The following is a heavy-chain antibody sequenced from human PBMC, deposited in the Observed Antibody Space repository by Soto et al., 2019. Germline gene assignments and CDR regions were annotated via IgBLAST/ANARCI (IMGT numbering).Heavy chain of an antibody. CDR1: GGTFSSYA. Sequence: QVQLVQSGAEVKKPGSSVKVSCKASGGTFSSYAISWVRQAPGQGLEWMGGIIPIFGTANYAQKFQGRVTITADESTSTAYMELSSLRSEDTAVYYWARDNQRYCSGGRCPGWFDPWGQGTLVTVSS. J-gene: IGHJ5*02. CDR2: IIPIFGTA. V-gene: IGHV1-69*12. CDR3: ARDNQRYCSGGRCPGWFDP. D-gene: IGHD2-15*01.